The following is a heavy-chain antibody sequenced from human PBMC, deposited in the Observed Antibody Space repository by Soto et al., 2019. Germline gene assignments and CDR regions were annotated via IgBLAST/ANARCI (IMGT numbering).Heavy chain of an antibody. CDR3: ARDEGSSQTYYYYGMDV. CDR2: ISYDGSNK. D-gene: IGHD6-13*01. J-gene: IGHJ6*01. V-gene: IGHV3-30-3*01. CDR1: GFTFSSYA. Sequence: QVQLVESGGGVVQPGRSLRLSCAASGFTFSSYAMHWVRQAPGKGLEWVAVISYDGSNKYYADSVKGRFTISRDNSKNTLYLQMNSLRAEDTAVYYCARDEGSSQTYYYYGMDVW.